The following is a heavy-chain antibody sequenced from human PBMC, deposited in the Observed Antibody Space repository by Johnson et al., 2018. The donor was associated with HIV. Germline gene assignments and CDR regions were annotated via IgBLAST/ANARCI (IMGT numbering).Heavy chain of an antibody. Sequence: QVQLVESGGGVVQPGRSLRLSCAASGFMFSNYGIHWVRQAPGKGLEWVAVIWFDGGNKYYADSVRGRFTISRDNSRNTMYLQMNSLRVEDTAVYYCAIIPAGNGFNVWGQGTMVTVSS. CDR1: GFMFSNYG. CDR3: AIIPAGNGFNV. CDR2: IWFDGGNK. J-gene: IGHJ3*01. D-gene: IGHD3-10*01. V-gene: IGHV3-33*01.